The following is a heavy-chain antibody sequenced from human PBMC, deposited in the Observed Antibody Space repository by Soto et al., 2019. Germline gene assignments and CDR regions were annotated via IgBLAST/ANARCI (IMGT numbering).Heavy chain of an antibody. CDR3: ATIPTSAAPNRDTFDV. CDR1: GGSVSSGLSY. D-gene: IGHD2-2*01. J-gene: IGHJ3*01. V-gene: IGHV4-31*03. Sequence: SETLSLTCSVSGGSVSSGLSYWSWVRQHPGKGLEWIGYIHHSGTTDYNPSLNSRALISMDRPQNHFSLTLGSVTAADTAVYYCATIPTSAAPNRDTFDVWGQGTVVTV. CDR2: IHHSGTT.